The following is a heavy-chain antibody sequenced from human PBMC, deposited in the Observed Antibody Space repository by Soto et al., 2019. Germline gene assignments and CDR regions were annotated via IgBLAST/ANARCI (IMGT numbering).Heavy chain of an antibody. CDR2: IRRDGTVQ. J-gene: IGHJ6*02. D-gene: IGHD3-16*01. V-gene: IGHV3-7*01. CDR3: ARMIGYGGGGYGMDV. Sequence: PGGSLRLSXAASGFTFSNNRMSWVRQVPGKGLEWVANIRRDGTVQYYVDSVKGRFTVSRDNAKNSLFLQMNSLRAEDTAVYYCARMIGYGGGGYGMDVWGQGTTVTVSS. CDR1: GFTFSNNR.